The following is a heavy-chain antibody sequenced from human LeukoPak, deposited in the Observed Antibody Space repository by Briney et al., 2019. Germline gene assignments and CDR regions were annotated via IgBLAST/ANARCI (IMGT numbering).Heavy chain of an antibody. Sequence: SETLSLTCAVSGYSISTDYHWGWIRQPPGKGLEWIGAMHHSGSIYYNPSLKSRVTISVDTFKNQVSLKLNSVTAADTAVYYCARDRSYYTFDYWGQGTLVVVSA. D-gene: IGHD3-10*01. CDR2: MHHSGSI. V-gene: IGHV4-38-2*02. J-gene: IGHJ4*02. CDR3: ARDRSYYTFDY. CDR1: GYSISTDYH.